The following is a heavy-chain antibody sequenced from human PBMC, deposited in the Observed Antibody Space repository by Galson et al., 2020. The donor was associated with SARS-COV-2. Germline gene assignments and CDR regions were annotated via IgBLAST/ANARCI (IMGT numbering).Heavy chain of an antibody. CDR1: GFTVSSNY. CDR2: IYSGGST. Sequence: GGSLRLSFAASGFTVSSNYMSWVRQAPGKGLEWVSVIYSGGSTYYADSVKGRFTISRHNSKNTLYLQMNSLRAEDTAVYYCARERRLGDPFYYYYMDVWGKGTTVTVSS. V-gene: IGHV3-53*04. J-gene: IGHJ6*03. D-gene: IGHD6-25*01. CDR3: ARERRLGDPFYYYYMDV.